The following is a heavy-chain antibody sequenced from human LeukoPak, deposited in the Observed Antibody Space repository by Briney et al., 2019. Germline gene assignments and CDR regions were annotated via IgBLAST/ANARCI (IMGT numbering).Heavy chain of an antibody. J-gene: IGHJ6*02. CDR1: GYTFTSYA. CDR3: ATYDSSGYYPHYYYYGMDV. D-gene: IGHD3-22*01. CDR2: FDPEDGET. V-gene: IGHV1-24*01. Sequence: GASVKVSCKASGYTFTSYAMHWVRQAPGKGLEWMGGFDPEDGETIYAQKFQGRVTMTEDTSTDTAYMELSSLRSEDTAVYYCATYDSSGYYPHYYYYGMDVWGQGTTVTVSS.